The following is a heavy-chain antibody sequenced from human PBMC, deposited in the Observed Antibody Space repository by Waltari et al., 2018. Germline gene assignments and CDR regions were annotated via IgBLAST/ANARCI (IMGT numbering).Heavy chain of an antibody. J-gene: IGHJ5*02. CDR3: ARDIPPLYYCSGGSCYSHWFDP. CDR2: IYTSGST. CDR1: GGSISSGSYY. D-gene: IGHD2-15*01. V-gene: IGHV4-61*02. Sequence: QVQLQESGPGLVKPSQTLSLTCTVSGGSISSGSYYRSWIRQPAGKGLAWIGRIYTSGSTNYNPSLKSRVTISVDTSKNQFSLKLSSVTAADTAVYYCARDIPPLYYCSGGSCYSHWFDPWGQGTLVTVSS.